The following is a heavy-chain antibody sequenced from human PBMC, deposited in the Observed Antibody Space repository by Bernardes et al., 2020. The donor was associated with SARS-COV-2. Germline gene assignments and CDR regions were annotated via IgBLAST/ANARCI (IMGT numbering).Heavy chain of an antibody. V-gene: IGHV1-24*01. CDR2: FDPEDGET. CDR3: ATSAGYGGDPGWFDP. D-gene: IGHD6-25*01. J-gene: IGHJ5*02. CDR1: GYTLTELS. Sequence: ASVKVSCKVSGYTLTELSMHWVRQAPGKGLEWMGGFDPEDGETIYAQKFQGRVTMTEDTSTDTAYMELSSLRSEDTAVYYCATSAGYGGDPGWFDPWGQGTLGTVSS.